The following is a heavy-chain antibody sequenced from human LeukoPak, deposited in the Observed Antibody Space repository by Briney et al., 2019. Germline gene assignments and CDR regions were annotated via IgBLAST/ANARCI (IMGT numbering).Heavy chain of an antibody. D-gene: IGHD3-16*02. J-gene: IGHJ5*02. CDR3: ARDRDYDYVWGSYRYTRPWFDP. CDR2: INPSGGST. CDR1: GYTFTSHY. V-gene: IGHV1-46*01. Sequence: GASVKVSCKASGYTFTSHYMHWVRQAPGQGLEWMGIINPSGGSTSYAQKFQGRVTMTRDTSTSTVYMELSSLRSEDTAVYYCARDRDYDYVWGSYRYTRPWFDPWGQGTLVTVSS.